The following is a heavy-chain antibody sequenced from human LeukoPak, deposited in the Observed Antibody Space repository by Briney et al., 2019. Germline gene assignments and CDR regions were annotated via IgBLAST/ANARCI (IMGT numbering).Heavy chain of an antibody. V-gene: IGHV4-59*01. CDR1: GGSISSYF. J-gene: IGHJ4*02. CDR3: ARHTTSGWYQVVY. D-gene: IGHD6-19*01. CDR2: ISYSGSTN. Sequence: SETLSLTCTVSGGSISSYFWSWIRQPPGKGLEWIGYISYSGSTNNHNPSLKSRVTISVDTSKNQFSLKLSSVTAADTAVYYCARHTTSGWYQVVYWGQGTLVTVSS.